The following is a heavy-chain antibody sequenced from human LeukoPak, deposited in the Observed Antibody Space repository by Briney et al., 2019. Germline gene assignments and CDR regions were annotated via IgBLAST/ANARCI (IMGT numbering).Heavy chain of an antibody. D-gene: IGHD2-2*01. J-gene: IGHJ3*02. CDR2: INAGNGHT. CDR3: ARLQYQLLSRDDAFDI. Sequence: ASVKVSCKASGYTLTDYGVHWVRQAPGHRPEWMGWINAGNGHTNYSQEFQDRVSISRDTSASTAYMELSSLRSEDTAVYYCARLQYQLLSRDDAFDIWGQGTMVTVSS. V-gene: IGHV1-3*01. CDR1: GYTLTDYG.